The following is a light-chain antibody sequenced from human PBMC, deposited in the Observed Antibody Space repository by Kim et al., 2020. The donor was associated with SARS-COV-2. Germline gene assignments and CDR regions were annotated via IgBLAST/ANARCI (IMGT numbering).Light chain of an antibody. CDR2: WAS. CDR1: QSVLYSSRNKNY. CDR3: QQYYNTPYT. Sequence: RTTINCKSSQSVLYSSRNKNYLAWYQQKPGQPPKLLIYWASAREAGVPDRFSGSGSGTDFTLTISNLQAEDVAVYYCQQYYNTPYTFGQGTKLEI. J-gene: IGKJ2*01. V-gene: IGKV4-1*01.